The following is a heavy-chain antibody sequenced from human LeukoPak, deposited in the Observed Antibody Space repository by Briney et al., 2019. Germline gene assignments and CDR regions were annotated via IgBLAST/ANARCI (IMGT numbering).Heavy chain of an antibody. CDR1: GFTFSSYA. Sequence: GGSLRLSCAASGFTFSSYAMSWVRQAPGKGLEWVSAISGSGGSTYYADSVKGRFTISRDNSKNTLYLQMNSLRAEDTAVYYYATQQGTRSSYWYFDLWGRGTLVTVSS. V-gene: IGHV3-23*01. D-gene: IGHD6-13*01. CDR3: ATQQGTRSSYWYFDL. CDR2: ISGSGGST. J-gene: IGHJ2*01.